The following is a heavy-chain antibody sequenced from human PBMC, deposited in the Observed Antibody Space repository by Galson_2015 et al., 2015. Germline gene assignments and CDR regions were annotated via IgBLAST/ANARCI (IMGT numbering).Heavy chain of an antibody. Sequence: SLRLSCAASGFTFSSYDMHWVRHAPGKGLEWVSAIGTAGETYYPGYVKGSFTITRENAKNSLYLQMNSLRAGDMSVYYCARAFPEIVVATPPYSVGFMDVWGKGTTFTVSS. D-gene: IGHD1-26*01. J-gene: IGHJ6*04. CDR2: IGTAGET. CDR1: GFTFSSYD. CDR3: ARAFPEIVVATPPYSVGFMDV. V-gene: IGHV3-13*01.